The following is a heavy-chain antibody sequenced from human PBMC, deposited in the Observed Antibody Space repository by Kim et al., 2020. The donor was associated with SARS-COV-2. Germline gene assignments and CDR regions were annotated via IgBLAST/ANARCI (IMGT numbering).Heavy chain of an antibody. CDR1: GGSISSSSYY. J-gene: IGHJ3*02. Sequence: SETLSLTCTVSGGSISSSSYYWGWIRQPPGKGLEWIGSIYYSGSTYYNPSLKSRVTISVDTSKNQFSLKLSSVTAADTAVYYCAEVGYSYGYHRAFDIWGQETMVTVSS. D-gene: IGHD5-18*01. CDR3: AEVGYSYGYHRAFDI. CDR2: IYYSGST. V-gene: IGHV4-39*07.